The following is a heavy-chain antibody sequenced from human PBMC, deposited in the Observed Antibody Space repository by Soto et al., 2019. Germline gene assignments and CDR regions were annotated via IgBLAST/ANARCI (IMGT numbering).Heavy chain of an antibody. D-gene: IGHD3-10*01. CDR2: MDWDDDK. CDR1: GFSLSTSGVG. V-gene: IGHV2-5*02. Sequence: QITLKESGPTLVKPTQTLTLTCTFSGFSLSTSGVGVGWIRQPPGKALEWLALMDWDDDKRYSPSLKSRLTITKDTSKNLVVLTMTNMDPVDTATYYCAHRHIIMVAFDIWGQGTMVTVSS. J-gene: IGHJ3*02. CDR3: AHRHIIMVAFDI.